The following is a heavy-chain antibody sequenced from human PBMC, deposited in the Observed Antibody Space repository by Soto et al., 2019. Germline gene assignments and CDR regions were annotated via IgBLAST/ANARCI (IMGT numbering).Heavy chain of an antibody. CDR1: EGTFNSYA. CDR2: IIPYYNTL. CDR3: ASGPTRFYPTSFDT. Sequence: QAQVVQSGAEVRKPGSSVKLSCKASEGTFNSYAIAWVRQAPGQGLEWMGGIIPYYNTLNYAQKFQDRVTITANDSTNPVYRGMSSFQSDYTAVYFCASGPTRFYPTSFDTWALGTLFPVFS. J-gene: IGHJ4*02. V-gene: IGHV1-69*01.